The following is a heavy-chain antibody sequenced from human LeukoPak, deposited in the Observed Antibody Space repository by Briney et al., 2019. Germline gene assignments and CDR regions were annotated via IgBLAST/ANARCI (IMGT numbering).Heavy chain of an antibody. V-gene: IGHV1-69*04. Sequence: SVKVSCKASGGTFSSYAISWVRQAPGQGLEWMGRIIPILGIANYAQKFQGRVTITADKPTSTAYMELSSLRSEDTAVYYCARAEYYYDSSGYPLDYWGQGTLVTVSS. J-gene: IGHJ4*02. CDR1: GGTFSSYA. CDR3: ARAEYYYDSSGYPLDY. D-gene: IGHD3-22*01. CDR2: IIPILGIA.